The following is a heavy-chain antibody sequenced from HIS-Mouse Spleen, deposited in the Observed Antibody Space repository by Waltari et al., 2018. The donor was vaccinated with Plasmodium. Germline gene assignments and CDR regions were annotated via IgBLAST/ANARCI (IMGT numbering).Heavy chain of an antibody. CDR2: IYYSGST. CDR1: GGSIRSSRYY. CDR3: ARDRITGTSYFDY. V-gene: IGHV4-39*07. J-gene: IGHJ4*02. Sequence: QLQLQESGPGLVNPSETLSLTCTVSGGSIRSSRYYWGWIRQPPGKGLGWIGSIYYSGSTYYNPSLKSRVTISVDTSKNQFSLKLSSVTAADTAVYYCARDRITGTSYFDYWGQGTLVTVSS. D-gene: IGHD1-7*01.